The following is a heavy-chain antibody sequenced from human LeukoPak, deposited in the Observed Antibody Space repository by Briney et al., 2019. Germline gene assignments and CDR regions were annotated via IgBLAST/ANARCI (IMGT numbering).Heavy chain of an antibody. D-gene: IGHD3-16*01. CDR3: ARAPLGPSSVFDY. CDR1: GYTFTGYY. J-gene: IGHJ4*02. CDR2: INPNSGGT. Sequence: GASVKVSCMASGYTFTGYYMHWVRQAPGQGLEWMGWINPNSGGTNYAQKFQGRVTMTRDTSISTAYMELSRLRSDDTAVYYCARAPLGPSSVFDYWGQGTLVTVSS. V-gene: IGHV1-2*02.